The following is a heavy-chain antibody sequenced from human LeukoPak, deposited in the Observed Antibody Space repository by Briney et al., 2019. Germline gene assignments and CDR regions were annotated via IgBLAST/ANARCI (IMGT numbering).Heavy chain of an antibody. CDR3: ACYGAQLPL. CDR1: GFTFTSYW. V-gene: IGHV3-74*03. J-gene: IGHJ3*01. CDR2: IASVGGST. D-gene: IGHD2-2*01. Sequence: VRSLRPSRAPSGFTFTSYWTRWVRHAPGRRLGWASRIASVGGSTTYTDSVKGRLTISRANAKNTLYLQMNSLRAEDTAVYYCACYGAQLPLWGQGTMVTVSS.